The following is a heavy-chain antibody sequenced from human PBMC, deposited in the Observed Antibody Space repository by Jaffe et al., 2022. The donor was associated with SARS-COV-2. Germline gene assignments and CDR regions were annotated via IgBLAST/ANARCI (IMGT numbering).Heavy chain of an antibody. D-gene: IGHD2-8*01. CDR1: GYRFTNYA. J-gene: IGHJ4*02. CDR2: LNTHTGNP. Sequence: QVQLVQSGSELRKPGASVKVSCKASGYRFTNYAMNWVRQAPGQGLEWMGWLNTHTGNPTYAQGFTGRFVFSLDTSVSTAYLQIISLKAEDTAFYYCARGYANWHFDYWGQGTLVTVSS. CDR3: ARGYANWHFDY. V-gene: IGHV7-4-1*02.